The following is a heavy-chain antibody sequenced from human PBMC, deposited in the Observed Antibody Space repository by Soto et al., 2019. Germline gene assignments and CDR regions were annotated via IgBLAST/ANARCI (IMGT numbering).Heavy chain of an antibody. CDR3: ARGNEQQLVPGWFDP. J-gene: IGHJ5*02. CDR2: TYYRSKWYN. CDR1: GDSVSSNRAA. V-gene: IGHV6-1*01. Sequence: PSQTLSLTCAISGDSVSSNRAAWNWIRQSPSRGLEWLGRTYYRSKWYNDYAVSVKSRITINPDTSKNQFSLQLNSVTPEDTAVYYCARGNEQQLVPGWFDPWGQGTLVTVSS. D-gene: IGHD6-13*01.